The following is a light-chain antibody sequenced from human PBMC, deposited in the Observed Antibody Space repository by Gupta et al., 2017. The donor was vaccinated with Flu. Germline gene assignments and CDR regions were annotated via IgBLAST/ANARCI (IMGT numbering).Light chain of an antibody. CDR1: SSDVGGYNY. CDR3: SSYTSSSTLV. J-gene: IGLJ1*01. CDR2: EVS. V-gene: IGLV2-14*01. Sequence: QHALTQPASVSVSPGQSTTISCTGTSSDVGGYNYVSWYQQHPGKAPKLMIYEVSNRPSGVSNRFSGSKSGNTASLTISGLQAEDEADYYCSSYTSSSTLVFGTGTKVTVL.